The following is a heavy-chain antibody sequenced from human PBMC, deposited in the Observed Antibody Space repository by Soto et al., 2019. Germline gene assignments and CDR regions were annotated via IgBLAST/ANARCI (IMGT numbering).Heavy chain of an antibody. CDR2: IDKSGGIT. J-gene: IGHJ4*02. V-gene: IGHV3-23*01. D-gene: IGHD6-19*01. CDR1: GFTFSSYA. CDR3: AKDLWTVPGGWDS. Sequence: EVQLLESGGGLVQPGGSLRLSCAASGFTFSSYAMNWVRQAPGKGLEWVSGIDKSGGITYYADSVKGRFTISRDNSRSTLSLQMNSLGAEDTAVYYCAKDLWTVPGGWDSWGQGTLVTVSS.